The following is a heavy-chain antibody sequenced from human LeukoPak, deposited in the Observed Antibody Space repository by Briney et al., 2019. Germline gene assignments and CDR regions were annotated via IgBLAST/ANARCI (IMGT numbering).Heavy chain of an antibody. CDR2: INHSGST. D-gene: IGHD2-2*01. CDR1: GGSFSGYY. Sequence: PSETLSLACAVYGGSFSGYYWSWIRQPPGKGLEWIGEINHSGSTNYNPSLKSRVTISVDTSKNQFSLKLSSVTAADTAVYYCARAGIVVVPAGEGIDYWGQGTLVTVSS. V-gene: IGHV4-34*01. J-gene: IGHJ4*02. CDR3: ARAGIVVVPAGEGIDY.